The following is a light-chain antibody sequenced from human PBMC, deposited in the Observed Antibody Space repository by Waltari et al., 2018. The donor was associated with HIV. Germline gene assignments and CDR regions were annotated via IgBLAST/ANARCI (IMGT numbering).Light chain of an antibody. V-gene: IGKV2-40*01. CDR1: QSLLDTDDGFTY. CDR2: TLS. CDR3: MQRIELPYT. Sequence: DIVMTQTPLSLPVTPGEPASISCRSSQSLLDTDDGFTYLDWYLQKPGQSPQLLISTLSYRASGVPDRFSGSGSGTDFTLKISRVEAEDFGVYYCMQRIELPYTFGQGTKLEIK. J-gene: IGKJ2*01.